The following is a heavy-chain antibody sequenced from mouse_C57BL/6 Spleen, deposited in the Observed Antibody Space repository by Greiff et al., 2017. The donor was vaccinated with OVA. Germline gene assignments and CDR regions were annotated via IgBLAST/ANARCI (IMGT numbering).Heavy chain of an antibody. J-gene: IGHJ1*03. CDR3: ARNAVVATYWYFDV. D-gene: IGHD1-1*01. V-gene: IGHV2-2*01. CDR1: GFSLTSYG. Sequence: VKLMESGPGLVQPSQSLSITCTVSGFSLTSYGVHWVRQSPGKGLEWLGVIWSGGSTDYNAAFISRLSISKDNSKSQVFFKMNSLQADDTAIYYCARNAVVATYWYFDVWGTGTTVTVSS. CDR2: IWSGGST.